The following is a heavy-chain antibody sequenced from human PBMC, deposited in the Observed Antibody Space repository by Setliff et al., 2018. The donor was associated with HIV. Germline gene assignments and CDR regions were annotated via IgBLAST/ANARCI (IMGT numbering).Heavy chain of an antibody. D-gene: IGHD4-17*01. Sequence: PSETLSLTCAVHGGPLTDHYWNWIRQSPGKGLGWIAAVQHTGYLNYNPSLKSRVTISRDPSTKQFSLKMTSMTAADTAVYYCAALFVTPLMTQNCWGQGTLVTVSS. V-gene: IGHV4-34*01. CDR1: GGPLTDHY. CDR2: VQHTGYL. CDR3: AALFVTPLMTQNC. J-gene: IGHJ4*02.